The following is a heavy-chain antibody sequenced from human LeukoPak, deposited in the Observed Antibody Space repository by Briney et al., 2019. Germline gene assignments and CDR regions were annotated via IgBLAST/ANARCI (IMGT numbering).Heavy chain of an antibody. CDR3: AREGYSYGNFDY. D-gene: IGHD5-18*01. J-gene: IGHJ4*02. CDR2: ISYDGSNK. CDR1: GFTFSSYA. Sequence: GGSLRLSCAASGFTFSSYAMHWVRQAPGKGLEWVAVISYDGSNKYYADSVKGRFTISRDNSRNTLYLQMNSLRAEDTAAYYCAREGYSYGNFDYWGQGTLVTVSS. V-gene: IGHV3-30*01.